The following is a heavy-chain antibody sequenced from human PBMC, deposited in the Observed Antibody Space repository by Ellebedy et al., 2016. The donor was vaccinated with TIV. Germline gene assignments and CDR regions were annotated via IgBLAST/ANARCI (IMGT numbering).Heavy chain of an antibody. CDR3: AKDPPYSSSWYPFDY. Sequence: ETLSLTCTASGFTFSSYAMSWVRQAPGKGLEWVSAISGSGGSTYYADSVKGRFTISRDNSKNTLYLQMNSLRAEDTAVYYCAKDPPYSSSWYPFDYWGQGTLVTVSS. V-gene: IGHV3-23*01. CDR1: GFTFSSYA. CDR2: ISGSGGST. J-gene: IGHJ4*02. D-gene: IGHD6-13*01.